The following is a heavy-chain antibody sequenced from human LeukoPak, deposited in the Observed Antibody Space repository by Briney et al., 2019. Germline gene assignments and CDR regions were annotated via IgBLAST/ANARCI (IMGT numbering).Heavy chain of an antibody. V-gene: IGHV1-2*02. CDR2: INPNSGGT. CDR3: ARGRASSGWWVDY. D-gene: IGHD6-19*01. CDR1: GYTFTGYY. J-gene: IGHJ4*02. Sequence: GASVKVSCKASGYTFTGYYMHWVRQAPGQGVEWMGWINPNSGGTNYAQKFQGRVTMTRDTSISTAYMELSRLRSDDTAVYYCARGRASSGWWVDYWGQGTLVTVSS.